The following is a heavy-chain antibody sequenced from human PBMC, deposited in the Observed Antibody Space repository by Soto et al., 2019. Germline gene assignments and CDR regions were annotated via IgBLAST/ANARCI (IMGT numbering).Heavy chain of an antibody. Sequence: PGESLKISCGGSGYSFTVYWIAWVRQMPGKGLEWMGIIYPGDSDTRYSPSFQGQDTISADKSISTVYLQWSSLKASDTAIYYCARQDGAANSYFDHWGQGTLVTVSS. D-gene: IGHD1-1*01. V-gene: IGHV5-51*01. CDR3: ARQDGAANSYFDH. CDR2: IYPGDSDT. CDR1: GYSFTVYW. J-gene: IGHJ4*02.